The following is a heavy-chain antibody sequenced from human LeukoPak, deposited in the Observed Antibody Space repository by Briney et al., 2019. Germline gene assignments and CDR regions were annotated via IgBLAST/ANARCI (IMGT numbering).Heavy chain of an antibody. V-gene: IGHV1-69*05. Sequence: ASVKVSCKASGGTFSSYAISWVRQAPGQGLEWMGGIIPIFGTANYAQKFQGRVTITTDESTSTAYMELSSLRSEDTAVYYCAMPPGYCSRTSWYHYYYYMDVWDKGPTVTVSS. CDR3: AMPPGYCSRTSWYHYYYYMDV. D-gene: IGHD2-2*01. CDR1: GGTFSSYA. J-gene: IGHJ6*03. CDR2: IIPIFGTA.